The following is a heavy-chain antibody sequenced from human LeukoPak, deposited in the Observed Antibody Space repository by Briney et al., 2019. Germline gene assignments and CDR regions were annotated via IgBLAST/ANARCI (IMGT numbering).Heavy chain of an antibody. J-gene: IGHJ4*02. Sequence: GGSLRLSCATSGFTFSNYEMSWVHQTPGKGLEWVSYISSSGSSTYYADSVKGRFTISRDNAKSSLCLQMDSLRAGDTAVYYCAREDGSQLDYWGRGTLVTVSS. V-gene: IGHV3-48*03. D-gene: IGHD1-26*01. CDR3: AREDGSQLDY. CDR2: ISSSGSST. CDR1: GFTFSNYE.